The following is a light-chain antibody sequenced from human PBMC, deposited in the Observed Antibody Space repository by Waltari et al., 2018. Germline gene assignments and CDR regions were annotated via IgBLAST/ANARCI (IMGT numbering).Light chain of an antibody. CDR1: SDVGNYHL. CDR3: CTFTSSGTWV. J-gene: IGLJ2*01. Sequence: QSALTQPASVSGSPGQSITISCTSDVGNYHLVSWYQHRPGTAPKLKIYGATKRPSGVSDRFSGSKSVTTASLTISGLQADDEADYYCCTFTSSGTWVFGGGTKLTVL. V-gene: IGLV2-23*01. CDR2: GAT.